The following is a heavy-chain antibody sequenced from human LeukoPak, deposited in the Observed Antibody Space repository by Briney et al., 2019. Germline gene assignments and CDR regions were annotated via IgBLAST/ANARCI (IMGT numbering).Heavy chain of an antibody. V-gene: IGHV3-21*01. CDR2: ISSSSSYI. J-gene: IGHJ6*02. D-gene: IGHD3-16*01. Sequence: GGSLRLSCAASGFTFSSYRMTWVRQAPGKGLEWVSSISSSSSYIYYADSVKGRFTISRDNAKNSLYLQMNSLRAEDTAVYYCASFFGGMDVWGQGTTVTVSS. CDR1: GFTFSSYR. CDR3: ASFFGGMDV.